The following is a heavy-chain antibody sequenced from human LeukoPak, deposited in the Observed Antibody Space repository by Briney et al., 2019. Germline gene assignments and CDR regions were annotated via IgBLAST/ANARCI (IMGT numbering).Heavy chain of an antibody. Sequence: PGGSLRLSCAASGFTFSTYEMNWVRQAPGKGLEWVSYINSGANTIFYADSVKGRFTISRDNAKNSLYLQMSSLRAEDTAVYYCARFVRGGSTSRPSFDYWGQGTLVTVSS. D-gene: IGHD3-16*01. J-gene: IGHJ4*02. CDR1: GFTFSTYE. V-gene: IGHV3-48*03. CDR2: INSGANTI. CDR3: ARFVRGGSTSRPSFDY.